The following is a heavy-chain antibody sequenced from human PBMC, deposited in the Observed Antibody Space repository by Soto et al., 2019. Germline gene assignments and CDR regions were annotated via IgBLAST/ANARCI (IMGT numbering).Heavy chain of an antibody. CDR2: ISAYNGNT. CDR1: GYTFTSYG. D-gene: IGHD3-3*01. Sequence: RASVKVSCKASGYTFTSYGISWVRQAPGQGLEWMGWISAYNGNTNYAQKLQGRVTMTTDTSTSTAYMELRSLRSDDTAVYYCAREIAYDFWSGYYGPNWFDPWGQGTLVTAPQ. V-gene: IGHV1-18*01. J-gene: IGHJ5*02. CDR3: AREIAYDFWSGYYGPNWFDP.